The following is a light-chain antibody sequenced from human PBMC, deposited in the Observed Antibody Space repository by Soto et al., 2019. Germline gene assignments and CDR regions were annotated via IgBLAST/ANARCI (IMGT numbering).Light chain of an antibody. V-gene: IGKV3-20*01. CDR3: QQYGSSSWT. J-gene: IGKJ5*01. CDR1: QSVSSTY. Sequence: EIVLTQSPGTLSLSPGERATLSCRASQSVSSTYLAWYQQQPGQAPRLLIYGASNRATGIPDRFSGSGSGTDFTLTISRLEPEDFAVYYCQQYGSSSWTFGQGTRLEIK. CDR2: GAS.